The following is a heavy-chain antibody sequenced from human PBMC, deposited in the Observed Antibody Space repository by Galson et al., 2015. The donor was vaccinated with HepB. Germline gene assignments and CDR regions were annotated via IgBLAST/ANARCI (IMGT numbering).Heavy chain of an antibody. D-gene: IGHD4-17*01. Sequence: SVKVSCKASGYTFTSYYLYWVRQAPGQGLEWMGIINPAGGSTKYAQEFQGRVTMTSDTSTSTVHMELSSLRSEDTAVYYCARDLHGDHVSISFDYWGQGTQVTVSS. CDR2: INPAGGST. V-gene: IGHV1-46*01. J-gene: IGHJ4*02. CDR3: ARDLHGDHVSISFDY. CDR1: GYTFTSYY.